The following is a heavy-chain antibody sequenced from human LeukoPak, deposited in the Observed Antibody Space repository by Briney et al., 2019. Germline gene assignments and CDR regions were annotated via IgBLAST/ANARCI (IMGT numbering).Heavy chain of an antibody. D-gene: IGHD2-15*01. CDR3: ARGSVGYCSGGSCYTYYFDY. CDR1: GYTFTSYY. V-gene: IGHV1-46*01. J-gene: IGHJ4*02. CDR2: INPSGGRT. Sequence: APVKVSCKASGYTFTSYYMHWVRQAPGQGLEWMGIINPSGGRTSYAQKFQGRVTMTRDTSTSTVYMELSSLRSEDTAVYYCARGSVGYCSGGSCYTYYFDYWGQGTLVTVSS.